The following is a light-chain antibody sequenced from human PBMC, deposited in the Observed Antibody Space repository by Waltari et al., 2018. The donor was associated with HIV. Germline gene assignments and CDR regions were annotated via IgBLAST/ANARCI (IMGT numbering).Light chain of an antibody. CDR3: QVWDSNSDQVV. Sequence: SYVLAQPPSVSVAPGKTARITCEGDDIGSKNVPWYQQRPGQAPVVVIYYDNVRPSRIPGRVSGSKSGKTATLTISRVEAGDEADFYCQVWDSNSDQVVFGGGTKLTVL. V-gene: IGLV3-21*04. J-gene: IGLJ2*01. CDR2: YDN. CDR1: DIGSKN.